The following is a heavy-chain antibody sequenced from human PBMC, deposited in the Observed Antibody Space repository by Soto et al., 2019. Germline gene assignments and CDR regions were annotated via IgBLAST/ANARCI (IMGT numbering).Heavy chain of an antibody. Sequence: QVQLVQSGAEVKKPGASVKVSCKASGYTFTSYGISWVRQAPGQGLEWMGWISAYNGNTNYAQKLQGRGTMTTDTSTSTAYMELRSLRSDDTAVYYCARDRVTSTVTTRGWFDPWGQGTLVTVSS. CDR2: ISAYNGNT. CDR1: GYTFTSYG. J-gene: IGHJ5*02. V-gene: IGHV1-18*01. D-gene: IGHD4-17*01. CDR3: ARDRVTSTVTTRGWFDP.